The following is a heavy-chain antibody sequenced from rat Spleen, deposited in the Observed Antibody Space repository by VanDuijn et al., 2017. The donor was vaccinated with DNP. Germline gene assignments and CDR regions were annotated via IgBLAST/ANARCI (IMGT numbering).Heavy chain of an antibody. CDR3: VTRGTGSDNWFAY. CDR2: IKGDSTII. D-gene: IGHD5-1*01. CDR1: GLNFNDYW. V-gene: IGHV4-2*01. J-gene: IGHJ3*01. Sequence: EVKLVESGGGLVQPGRSLKLSCAASGLNFNDYWMGWVRQAPGMGLEWIGEIKGDSTIINHNPSLKDSFTISRDNVQNSLYLQMNNLGSEDAAIYYCVTRGTGSDNWFAYWGQGTLVTVSS.